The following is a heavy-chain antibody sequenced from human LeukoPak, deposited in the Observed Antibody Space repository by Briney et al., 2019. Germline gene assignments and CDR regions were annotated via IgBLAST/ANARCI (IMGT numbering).Heavy chain of an antibody. D-gene: IGHD1-26*01. CDR2: ISSSSSYI. J-gene: IGHJ4*02. Sequence: GGSLRLSCAASGFTFSSYSMNWVRQAPGKGLEWVSSISSSSSYIYYADSVKGRFTISRDNAKNSLYLQMNSLRAEDTAVYSCGVGARGRFDYWGQGTLVTVSS. CDR1: GFTFSSYS. V-gene: IGHV3-21*01. CDR3: GVGARGRFDY.